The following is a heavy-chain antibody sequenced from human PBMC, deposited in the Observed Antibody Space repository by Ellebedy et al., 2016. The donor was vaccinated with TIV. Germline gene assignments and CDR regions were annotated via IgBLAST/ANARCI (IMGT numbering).Heavy chain of an antibody. Sequence: GESLKISCPASGFTFSSYSFNWVRQAPGKGLEWVSFISSGSSIIYYADSVKGRFTISRDNAKNSLYLQMNILRAEDTAVYYCARGPYDRPTLFDLWGRGTLVTVSS. V-gene: IGHV3-48*04. D-gene: IGHD3-22*01. CDR2: ISSGSSII. CDR1: GFTFSSYS. J-gene: IGHJ2*01. CDR3: ARGPYDRPTLFDL.